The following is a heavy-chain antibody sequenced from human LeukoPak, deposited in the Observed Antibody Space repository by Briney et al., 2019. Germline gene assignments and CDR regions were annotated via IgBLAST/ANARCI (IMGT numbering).Heavy chain of an antibody. CDR1: GGSISSGDYY. CDR3: ARVGAMVYAAPFDY. Sequence: SETLSLTCTVSGGSISSGDYYWSWIRQPPGKGLEWIGYIYYSGSTYYNPSLKSRATISVDTSKNQFSLKLSSVTAADTAVYYCARVGAMVYAAPFDYWGQGTLVTVSS. D-gene: IGHD2-8*01. V-gene: IGHV4-30-4*08. J-gene: IGHJ4*02. CDR2: IYYSGST.